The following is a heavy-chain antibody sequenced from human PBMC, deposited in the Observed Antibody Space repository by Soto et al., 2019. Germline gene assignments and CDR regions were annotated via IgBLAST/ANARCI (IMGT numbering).Heavy chain of an antibody. V-gene: IGHV3-66*01. D-gene: IGHD4-17*01. CDR1: GFSVNSDY. J-gene: IGHJ4*02. Sequence: EVQLVESGGGLVQPGGSLRLSCEASGFSVNSDYITWVRQAPGKGLEWVSVIYSGGSTYYTDSVKGRFTMSRDNSKNTLYRQISSLRAEDTAVYYCARAPLYGGQAYWGQGTLVTVSS. CDR2: IYSGGST. CDR3: ARAPLYGGQAY.